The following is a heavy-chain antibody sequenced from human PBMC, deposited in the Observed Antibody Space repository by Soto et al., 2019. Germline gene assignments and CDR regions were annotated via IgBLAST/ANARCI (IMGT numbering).Heavy chain of an antibody. J-gene: IGHJ5*02. CDR3: ARELAAAGFWFDP. D-gene: IGHD6-13*01. Sequence: SETLSLTCTVSGYSISSGYYWGWIRQPPGKGLEWIGSIYHSGSTYYNPSLKSRVTISVDTSKNQFSLKLSSVTAADTAVYYCARELAAAGFWFDPWGQGTLVTVSS. V-gene: IGHV4-38-2*02. CDR1: GYSISSGYY. CDR2: IYHSGST.